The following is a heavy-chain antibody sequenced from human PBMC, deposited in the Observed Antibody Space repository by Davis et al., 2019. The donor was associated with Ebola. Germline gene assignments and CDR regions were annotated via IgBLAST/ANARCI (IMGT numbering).Heavy chain of an antibody. CDR2: ISAYNDNT. J-gene: IGHJ6*02. CDR1: GYTFTSYG. D-gene: IGHD3-10*01. CDR3: ARDGFVEELDGVLYYYYYYGMDV. V-gene: IGHV1-18*01. Sequence: ASVKVSCKASGYTFTSYGFSWVRQAPGQGLEWMGWISAYNDNTNYAQKFQDRVTMTTDTPTNTAYMEVRSLRSDDTAVYYCARDGFVEELDGVLYYYYYYGMDVWGQGTTVTVSS.